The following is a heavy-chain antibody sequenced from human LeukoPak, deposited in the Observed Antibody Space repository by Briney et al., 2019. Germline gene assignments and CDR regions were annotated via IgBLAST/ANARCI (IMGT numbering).Heavy chain of an antibody. J-gene: IGHJ4*02. CDR1: GFTFSSYA. CDR3: ARDLGVSGAVAEFDY. CDR2: ISSSSSYI. D-gene: IGHD6-19*01. V-gene: IGHV3-21*01. Sequence: GGSLRLSRAASGFTFSSYAMSWVRQAPGKGLEWVSSISSSSSYIYYADSVKGRFTISRDNAKNSLYLQMNSLRAEDTAVYYCARDLGVSGAVAEFDYWGQGTLVTVSS.